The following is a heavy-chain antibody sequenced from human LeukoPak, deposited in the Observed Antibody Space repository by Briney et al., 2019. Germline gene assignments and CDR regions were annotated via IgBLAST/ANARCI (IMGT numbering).Heavy chain of an antibody. D-gene: IGHD3-16*01. CDR1: GGSFSGYC. J-gene: IGHJ4*02. CDR3: ARVRGNSDY. CDR2: INHSGST. V-gene: IGHV4-34*01. Sequence: SETLSLTCAVYGGSFSGYCWSWIRQPPGKGLEWIGEINHSGSTNYNPSLKSRVTISVDTSKNQFSLKLSSVTAADTAVYYCARVRGNSDYWGQGTLVTVSS.